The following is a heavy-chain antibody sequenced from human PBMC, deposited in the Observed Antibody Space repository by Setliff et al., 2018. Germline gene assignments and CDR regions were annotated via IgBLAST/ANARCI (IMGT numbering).Heavy chain of an antibody. D-gene: IGHD3-22*01. CDR2: ISWNSGSI. CDR3: AKDYDSSGYPRYYFDY. J-gene: IGHJ4*02. CDR1: GFTFDVYA. Sequence: GGSLRLSCAASGFTFDVYAMHWVRQAPGKGLEWVSGISWNSGSIGYADSVKGRFTISRDNAKNSLYLQMNSLRAEDMALYYCAKDYDSSGYPRYYFDYWGQGTLVTVSS. V-gene: IGHV3-9*03.